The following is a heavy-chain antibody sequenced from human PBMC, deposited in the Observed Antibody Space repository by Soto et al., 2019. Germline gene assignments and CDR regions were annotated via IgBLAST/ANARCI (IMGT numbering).Heavy chain of an antibody. CDR1: GGSISSYY. J-gene: IGHJ4*02. CDR2: IYYSGST. V-gene: IGHV4-59*01. CDR3: ARWVGTGWYDLFDY. D-gene: IGHD6-19*01. Sequence: NPSETLSLTCTVSGGSISSYYWSWIRQPPGKGLEWIGYIYYSGSTNYNPSLKSRVTISVDTSKNQFSLKLSSVTAADTAVYYCARWVGTGWYDLFDYWGQGTLVTVSS.